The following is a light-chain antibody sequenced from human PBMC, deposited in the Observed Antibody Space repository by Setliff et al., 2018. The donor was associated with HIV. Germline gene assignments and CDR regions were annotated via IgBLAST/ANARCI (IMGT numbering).Light chain of an antibody. CDR1: SSDVGGYNY. J-gene: IGLJ1*01. CDR2: DVS. V-gene: IGLV2-14*01. Sequence: QSALTQPASVSGSPGQSITISCTGTSSDVGGYNYVSWYQQHPGKAPKLMIYDVSKRPSGVSNRFSGSKSGNTASLTISGLQVEDEADYYCSSYTTSSTLYVFGPGTRSPS. CDR3: SSYTTSSTLYV.